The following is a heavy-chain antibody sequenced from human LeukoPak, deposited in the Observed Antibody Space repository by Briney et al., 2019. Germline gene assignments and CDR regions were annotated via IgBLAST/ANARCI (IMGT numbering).Heavy chain of an antibody. Sequence: SVKVSCKASGYTFTGYYMHWVRQAPGRGLEWMGWINPNSGGTNYAQKFQGRVTMTRDTSISTAYMELSRLRSDDTAVYYCARHFYCSSTSCYKRRSFDYWGQGTLVTVSS. J-gene: IGHJ4*02. CDR3: ARHFYCSSTSCYKRRSFDY. V-gene: IGHV1-2*02. CDR2: INPNSGGT. D-gene: IGHD2-2*01. CDR1: GYTFTGYY.